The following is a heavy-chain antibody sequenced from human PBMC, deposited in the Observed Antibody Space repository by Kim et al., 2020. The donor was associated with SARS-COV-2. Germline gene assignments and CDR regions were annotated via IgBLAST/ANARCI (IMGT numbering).Heavy chain of an antibody. CDR3: ARDYYGSMRGAYYYYGMDV. V-gene: IGHV3-21*01. D-gene: IGHD3-10*01. Sequence: GGSLRLSCAASGFTFSSYSMNWVRQAPGKGLEWVSSISSSSSYIYYADSVKGRFTISRDNAKNSLYLQMNSLRAEDTAVYYCARDYYGSMRGAYYYYGMDVWGQGTTVTVSS. CDR2: ISSSSSYI. J-gene: IGHJ6*02. CDR1: GFTFSSYS.